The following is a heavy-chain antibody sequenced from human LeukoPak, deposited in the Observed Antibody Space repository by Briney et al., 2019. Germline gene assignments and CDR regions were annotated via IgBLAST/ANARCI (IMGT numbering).Heavy chain of an antibody. CDR2: FDPEDGET. Sequence: GASVKVSCKVSGYTLTELSMHWVRQAPGKGLEWMGGFDPEDGETIYAQKFQGRVTMTEDTSTDTAYMELSSLRSEDTAVYYCATVRYCSSTSCYFDWSDPWGQGTLVTVSS. V-gene: IGHV1-24*01. D-gene: IGHD2-2*01. CDR1: GYTLTELS. J-gene: IGHJ5*02. CDR3: ATVRYCSSTSCYFDWSDP.